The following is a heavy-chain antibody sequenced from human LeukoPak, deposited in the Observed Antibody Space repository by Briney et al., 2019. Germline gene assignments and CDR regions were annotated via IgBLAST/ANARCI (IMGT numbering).Heavy chain of an antibody. CDR1: GYGFTSYW. V-gene: IGHV5-10-1*01. CDR3: ARRGGGPYGEYWYFDL. J-gene: IGHJ2*01. Sequence: GESLKIPCQGSGYGFTSYWISWVRQMPGKGLEWMGRLDPSDSYTNYGPSFQGHVTISVDKSISTAYLQWSSLKASDTAMYYCARRGGGPYGEYWYFDLWGRGTLVTVSS. CDR2: LDPSDSYT. D-gene: IGHD3-16*01.